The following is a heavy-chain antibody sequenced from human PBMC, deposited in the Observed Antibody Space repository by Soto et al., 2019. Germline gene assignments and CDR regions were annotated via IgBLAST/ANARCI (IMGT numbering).Heavy chain of an antibody. CDR2: IYYSGST. V-gene: IGHV4-39*01. Sequence: SETLSLTCTVSGGSISSSSYYWGWIRQPPGKGLEWIGSIYYSGSTYYNPSLKSRVTISVDTSKNQFSLKLSSVTAADTAVYYCARINLYCDYDYFDYWGQGTLVSVFS. CDR1: GGSISSSSYY. J-gene: IGHJ4*02. D-gene: IGHD4-17*01. CDR3: ARINLYCDYDYFDY.